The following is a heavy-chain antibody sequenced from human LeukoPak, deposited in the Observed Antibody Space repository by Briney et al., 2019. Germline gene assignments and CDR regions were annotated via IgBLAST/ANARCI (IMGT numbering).Heavy chain of an antibody. J-gene: IGHJ5*02. Sequence: PSETLSLTCAVYGGSFSGYYWSWIRQPPGKGREWIGEINHSGSTNYNPSLKSRVTISVDTSKNQFSLKLSSVTAADTAVYYCARGSSYYYGSGSYYKRGDWFDPWGQGTLVTVSS. CDR3: ARGSSYYYGSGSYYKRGDWFDP. CDR2: INHSGST. V-gene: IGHV4-34*01. CDR1: GGSFSGYY. D-gene: IGHD3-10*01.